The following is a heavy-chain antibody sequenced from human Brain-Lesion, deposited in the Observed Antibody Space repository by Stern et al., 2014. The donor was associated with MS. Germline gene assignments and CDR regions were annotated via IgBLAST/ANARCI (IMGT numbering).Heavy chain of an antibody. CDR3: GRLGVGARPAFDY. CDR2: INACNGNT. V-gene: IGHV1-3*01. J-gene: IGHJ4*02. Sequence: VQLVQSGGEVKKPGASVKVSCKASGYTFTSYAMNWVRQAPGQRLEWVGWINACNGNTKYSQKFQGRVTITRDNSGSTGYMESSSLRSEDSDVYYCGRLGVGARPAFDYWGQGTLVTVSS. D-gene: IGHD6-6*01. CDR1: GYTFTSYA.